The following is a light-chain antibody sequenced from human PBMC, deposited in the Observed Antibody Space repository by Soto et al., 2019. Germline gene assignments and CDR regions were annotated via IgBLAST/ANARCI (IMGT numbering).Light chain of an antibody. Sequence: QSALTQPASVSGSPGQSTTISCTGTSSDVGGYNYISWYQQHPGKAPKLMIYDINNRPSGVSSLFFGSKSGNTASLTISGLQAEDEADYYCCSYTPSSTHVVFGGGTKLTVL. CDR1: SSDVGGYNY. V-gene: IGLV2-14*03. J-gene: IGLJ2*01. CDR2: DIN. CDR3: CSYTPSSTHVV.